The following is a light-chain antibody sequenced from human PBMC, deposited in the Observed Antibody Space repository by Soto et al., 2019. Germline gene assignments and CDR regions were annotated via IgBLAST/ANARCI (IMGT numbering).Light chain of an antibody. V-gene: IGKV3-15*01. J-gene: IGKJ5*01. CDR1: QSVSSN. Sequence: EKGMAQSPATPSVSPREKATPSRRARQSVSSNLAWYQQKPGQAPRLLIYGASTRATGIPARFSGSGSGTEFTLTISSLQSEDFAVYYCQQYNNWPSYTFGQGTRLEIK. CDR3: QQYNNWPSYT. CDR2: GAS.